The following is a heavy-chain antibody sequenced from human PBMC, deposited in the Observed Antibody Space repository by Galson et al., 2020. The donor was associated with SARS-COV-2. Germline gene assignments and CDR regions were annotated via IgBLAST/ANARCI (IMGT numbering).Heavy chain of an antibody. Sequence: SVKVSCKASGGTFSSYAISWVRQAPGQGLEWMGGIIPIFGTANYAQKFQGRVTITADESTSTAYMELSSLSSEDTAVYYCARGIAAAGPGSDAFEMWGQGTMVTVSS. CDR1: GGTFSSYA. V-gene: IGHV1-69*13. D-gene: IGHD6-13*01. J-gene: IGHJ3*02. CDR2: IIPIFGTA. CDR3: ARGIAAAGPGSDAFEM.